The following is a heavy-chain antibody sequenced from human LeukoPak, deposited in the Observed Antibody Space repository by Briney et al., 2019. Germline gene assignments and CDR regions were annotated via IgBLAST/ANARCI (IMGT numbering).Heavy chain of an antibody. J-gene: IGHJ3*02. V-gene: IGHV4-61*02. D-gene: IGHD2-21*02. CDR1: GGSISSGDYY. CDR2: IYTSGST. Sequence: PSETLSLTCTVSGGSISSGDYYWSWIRQPPGKGLEWIGRIYTSGSTNYNPSLKSRVTMSVDTSKNQFSLKLSSVTAADTAVYYCARDCGGDCSDAFDIWGQGTMVTVSS. CDR3: ARDCGGDCSDAFDI.